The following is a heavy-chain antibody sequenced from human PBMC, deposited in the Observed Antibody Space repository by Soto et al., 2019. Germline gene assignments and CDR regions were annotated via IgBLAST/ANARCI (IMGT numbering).Heavy chain of an antibody. CDR3: AKLVIGYCSGNTCDDY. Sequence: VQLLESGGALIQPGGSLRLSCAASGFTFSYGIHWLRQAPGKGLEWGAYISYDSSNKFYGDSVKGRFTISRDNSKNSQFLQMNSLRAEDTAVYYCAKLVIGYCSGNTCDDYWGQGTLVSVSS. D-gene: IGHD2-15*01. J-gene: IGHJ4*02. CDR2: ISYDSSNK. CDR1: GFTFSYG. V-gene: IGHV3-30*18.